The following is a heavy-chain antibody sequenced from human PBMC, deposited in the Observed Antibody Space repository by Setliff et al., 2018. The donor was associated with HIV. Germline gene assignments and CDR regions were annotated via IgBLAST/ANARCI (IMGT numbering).Heavy chain of an antibody. V-gene: IGHV4-59*04. Sequence: SETLSLTCTVSGGSITGYFWNWIRQSPGKGLEWIGYIYYSGNTYYKPSLKSRVTISVDTSKNQFSLKLSSVTAADTAVYYCARPQYPGYYFDYWGQGTLVTVSS. CDR1: GGSITGYF. D-gene: IGHD2-2*01. J-gene: IGHJ4*02. CDR3: ARPQYPGYYFDY. CDR2: IYYSGNT.